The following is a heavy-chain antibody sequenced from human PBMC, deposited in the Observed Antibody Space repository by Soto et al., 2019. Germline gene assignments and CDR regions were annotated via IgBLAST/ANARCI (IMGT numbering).Heavy chain of an antibody. D-gene: IGHD6-13*01. CDR2: INHSGST. CDR1: GGSFSDYY. CDR3: FSQGGRQQIFDY. Sequence: SETLSLTCSVYGGSFSDYYCSWIRQPPGKGLEWMGEINHSGSTKYNPSLTSRVTISVDTSKNQFSLKLTSVTAAVTSVYYCFSQGGRQQIFDYLGQGTLVP. V-gene: IGHV4-34*01. J-gene: IGHJ4*02.